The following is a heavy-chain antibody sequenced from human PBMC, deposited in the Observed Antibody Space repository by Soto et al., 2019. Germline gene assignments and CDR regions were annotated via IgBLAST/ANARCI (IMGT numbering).Heavy chain of an antibody. Sequence: EVQLVESGGALVQPGGSLRLSCAASGFTFSSYSMNWVRQAPGKGLEWVSYISSSSSTIYYACSVKGRFTSSRDNAKNSLYLQMNSLRAEDTAVYYCARHLEGWGQGTLVTVSS. CDR3: ARHLEG. CDR1: GFTFSSYS. J-gene: IGHJ4*02. CDR2: ISSSSSTI. V-gene: IGHV3-48*01.